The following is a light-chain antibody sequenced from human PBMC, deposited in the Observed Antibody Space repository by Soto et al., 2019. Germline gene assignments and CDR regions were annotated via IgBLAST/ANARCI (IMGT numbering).Light chain of an antibody. CDR1: STDVGGYIY. CDR2: ANN. V-gene: IGLV1-47*02. J-gene: IGLJ2*01. Sequence: LTQPASVSGSLGQSITLSCTGTSTDVGGYIYVSWYQQFPGTAPKLLIYANNRRPSGVPERFSGSKSGTSASLAISGLRSEDEADYYCAAWDDSLSGVFGGGTKLTVL. CDR3: AAWDDSLSGV.